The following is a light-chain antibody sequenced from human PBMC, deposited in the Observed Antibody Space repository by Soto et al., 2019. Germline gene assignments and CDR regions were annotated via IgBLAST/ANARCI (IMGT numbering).Light chain of an antibody. CDR1: QTISSW. V-gene: IGKV1D-12*01. J-gene: IGKJ4*01. CDR2: AAS. CDR3: QQSDSFPLT. Sequence: DIQMTQSPSSVSASVGDTVTITCRASQTISSWVAWYQQKPGKAPELLIYAASSLQSWVPSRFSGRGSGTHFTLTIASLKPEDFATYYCQQSDSFPLTFGGGTKVEI.